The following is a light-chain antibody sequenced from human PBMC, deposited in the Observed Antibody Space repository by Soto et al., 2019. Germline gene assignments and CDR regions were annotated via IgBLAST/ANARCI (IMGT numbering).Light chain of an antibody. V-gene: IGLV2-14*01. CDR3: SSYTSSSTVV. Sequence: QSVLTQPASVSGSPGQSITISCTGTSSDIGSYNYVSWYQQHPGKVPKLLIFEVGNRPSGVSNRFSGSKSDKTASLTISGLQAEDEADYYCSSYTSSSTVVFGGGTKLTVL. CDR1: SSDIGSYNY. J-gene: IGLJ2*01. CDR2: EVG.